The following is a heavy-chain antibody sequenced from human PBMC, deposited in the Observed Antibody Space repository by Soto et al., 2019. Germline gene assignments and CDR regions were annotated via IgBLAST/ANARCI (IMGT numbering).Heavy chain of an antibody. CDR2: IYHSGST. Sequence: QVQLQESGPGLVKPSGTLSLTCAVSGGSISSSNWWSWVRQPPGKGLEWIGEIYHSGSTNYNPSLKSRVTISVDKSKNQFSLKLSSVTAADTAVYYCARVSGSGWSYYYYYYGMDVWGQGTTVTVSS. CDR3: ARVSGSGWSYYYYYYGMDV. V-gene: IGHV4-4*02. CDR1: GGSISSSNW. D-gene: IGHD6-19*01. J-gene: IGHJ6*02.